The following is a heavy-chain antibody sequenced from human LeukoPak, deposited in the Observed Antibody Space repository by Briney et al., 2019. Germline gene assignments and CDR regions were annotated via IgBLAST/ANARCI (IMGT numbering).Heavy chain of an antibody. CDR3: ANTEYSSGWHLFDDYYGMDV. D-gene: IGHD6-19*01. J-gene: IGHJ6*02. V-gene: IGHV3-30*04. Sequence: PGGSLRLSCAASGFTFSSYAMHWVRQAPGKGLEWVAVISYDGSNKYYADSVKGRFTISRDNSKNTLYLQMNSLRAEGTAVYYCANTEYSSGWHLFDDYYGMDVWGQGTTVTVSS. CDR1: GFTFSSYA. CDR2: ISYDGSNK.